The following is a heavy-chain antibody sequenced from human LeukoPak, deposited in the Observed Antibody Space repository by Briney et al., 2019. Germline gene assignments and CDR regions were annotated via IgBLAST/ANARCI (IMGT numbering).Heavy chain of an antibody. CDR3: ARECAVRGVIITYLDY. D-gene: IGHD3-10*01. CDR2: IYTSGST. Sequence: ASETLSLTCTVSGGSISSGSYYWSWIRQPAGKGLEWIGRIYTSGSTNYNPSLKSRVTISVDTSKNQFSLKLSSVTAADTAVYYCARECAVRGVIITYLDYWGQGTLVTVSS. V-gene: IGHV4-61*02. CDR1: GGSISSGSYY. J-gene: IGHJ4*02.